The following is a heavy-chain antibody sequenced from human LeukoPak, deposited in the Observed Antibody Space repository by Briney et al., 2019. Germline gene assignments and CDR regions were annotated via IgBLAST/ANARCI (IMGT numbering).Heavy chain of an antibody. CDR2: ISGSGGGT. Sequence: GGSLRLSCAASGFTFSSYAMSWVRQAPGKGLEWVSAISGSGGGTYYADSVKGRFTISRDNSKNTLYLQMNSLRAEDTAVYYCAKTRSPYCSSTSCSHFDYWGQGTLVTVSS. CDR3: AKTRSPYCSSTSCSHFDY. V-gene: IGHV3-23*01. CDR1: GFTFSSYA. J-gene: IGHJ4*02. D-gene: IGHD2-2*01.